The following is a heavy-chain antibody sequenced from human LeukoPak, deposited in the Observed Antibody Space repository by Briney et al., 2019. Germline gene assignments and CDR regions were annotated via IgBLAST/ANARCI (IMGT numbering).Heavy chain of an antibody. CDR3: AKDGLYYDGSEHVYYFDS. D-gene: IGHD3-22*01. Sequence: GGSLRLSCAASGFTFSRSAMTWVRQGPGTGLEFVASIVYSGGATYYADSVKGRFTISRDNSKNTLYLQMNSLRAEDTALYYCAKDGLYYDGSEHVYYFDSWGQGTLVTVSS. CDR2: IVYSGGAT. J-gene: IGHJ4*02. CDR1: GFTFSRSA. V-gene: IGHV3-23*01.